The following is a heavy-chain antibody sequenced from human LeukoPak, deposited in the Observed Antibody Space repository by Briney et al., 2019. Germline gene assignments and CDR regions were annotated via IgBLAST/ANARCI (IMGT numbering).Heavy chain of an antibody. J-gene: IGHJ6*02. CDR3: ARSRGGKYYYYYGMDV. V-gene: IGHV4-34*01. CDR2: INHSGST. Sequence: RSSETLSLTRTVSNGSINSYYWSWIRQPPGKGLEWIGEINHSGSTNYNPSLKSRVTISVDTSKNQFSLKLSSVTAADTAVYYCARSRGGKYYYYYGMDVWGQGTTVTVSS. D-gene: IGHD2-15*01. CDR1: NGSINSYY.